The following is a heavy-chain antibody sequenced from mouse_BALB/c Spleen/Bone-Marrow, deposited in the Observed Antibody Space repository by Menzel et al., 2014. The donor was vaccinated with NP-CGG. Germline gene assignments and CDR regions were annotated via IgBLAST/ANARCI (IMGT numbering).Heavy chain of an antibody. CDR3: ARAGWYDY. J-gene: IGHJ2*01. V-gene: IGHV1-22*01. D-gene: IGHD1-1*02. Sequence: VQLQQSGPELVEPGSSVKMSCKTSGYSFTDYTIHWVKQSHGKSLEWIGNFNPNNGGTNYNQKFKDKATLTVDKSSRTAYMEFRSLTFEDSAVYYCARAGWYDYWGQGTTLTVSS. CDR2: FNPNNGGT. CDR1: GYSFTDYT.